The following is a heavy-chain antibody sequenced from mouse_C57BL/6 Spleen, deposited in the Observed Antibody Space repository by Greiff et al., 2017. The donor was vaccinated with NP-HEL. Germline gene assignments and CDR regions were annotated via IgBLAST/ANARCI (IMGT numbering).Heavy chain of an antibody. CDR3: ARENDGYYEGYAMDY. Sequence: DVKLQESGPGLVKPSQSLSLTCSVTGYSITSGYYWNWIRQFPGNKLEWMGYISYDGSNNYNPSLKNRISTTRDTSKNQFFLKLNSVTTEDTATYYCARENDGYYEGYAMDYWGQGTSVTVSS. J-gene: IGHJ4*01. V-gene: IGHV3-6*01. CDR1: GYSITSGYY. D-gene: IGHD2-3*01. CDR2: ISYDGSN.